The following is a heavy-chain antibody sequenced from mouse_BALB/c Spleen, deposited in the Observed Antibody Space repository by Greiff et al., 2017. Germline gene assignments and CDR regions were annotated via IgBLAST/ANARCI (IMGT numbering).Heavy chain of an antibody. D-gene: IGHD1-1*01. J-gene: IGHJ2*01. Sequence: EVKLVESGGGLVQPGGSRKLSCAASGFTFSSFGMHWVRQAPEKGLEWVAYISSGSSTIYYADTVKGRFTISRDNPKNTLFLQMTSLRSEDTAMYYCARSALLLPFDYWGQGTTLTVSS. V-gene: IGHV5-17*02. CDR3: ARSALLLPFDY. CDR1: GFTFSSFG. CDR2: ISSGSSTI.